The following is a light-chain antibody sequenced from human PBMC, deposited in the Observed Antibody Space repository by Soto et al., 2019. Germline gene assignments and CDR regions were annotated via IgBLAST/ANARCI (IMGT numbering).Light chain of an antibody. V-gene: IGKV1-39*01. J-gene: IGKJ1*01. CDR3: QQSFSTPPT. CDR2: AAS. CDR1: QSISSF. Sequence: DIQITHSPSSLSASVGDRVTITCLASQSISSFLTWYQQKAGKAPKLLIYAASSLQSGVPSRFSGSGSGTDFTLTISSLQPEDFASYYCQQSFSTPPTFGQGTKVDIK.